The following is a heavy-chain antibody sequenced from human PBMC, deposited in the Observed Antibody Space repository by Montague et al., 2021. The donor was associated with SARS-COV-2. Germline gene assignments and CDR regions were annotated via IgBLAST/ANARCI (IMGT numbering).Heavy chain of an antibody. Sequence: SETLSLTCTVSGGSVSTYYWSWLRQPPGKGLEWIGFLYFSGSATTYNPPLISRVTISIDTSKNQYSLTLSSVAAADTAAYFCARDQGLRGWFDPWGQGTLVAVSS. CDR3: ARDQGLRGWFDP. J-gene: IGHJ5*02. V-gene: IGHV4-59*02. CDR2: LYFSGSAT. CDR1: GGSVSTYY.